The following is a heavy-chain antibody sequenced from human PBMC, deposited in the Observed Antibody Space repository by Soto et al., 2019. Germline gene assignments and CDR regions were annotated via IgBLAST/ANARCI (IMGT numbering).Heavy chain of an antibody. Sequence: GASVKVSCKASGYTFTSYYMHWVRQAPGQGLEWMGIINPSGGSTSYAQKFQGRVTMTRDTSTSTVYMELSSLRSEDTAVYYCATLGIAAAGDDAFDIWGQGTMVTVS. J-gene: IGHJ3*02. CDR1: GYTFTSYY. V-gene: IGHV1-46*01. CDR3: ATLGIAAAGDDAFDI. CDR2: INPSGGST. D-gene: IGHD6-13*01.